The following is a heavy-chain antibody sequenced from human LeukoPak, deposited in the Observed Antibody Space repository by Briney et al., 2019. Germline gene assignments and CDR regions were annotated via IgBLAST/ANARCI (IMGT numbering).Heavy chain of an antibody. CDR1: GFTFSRYE. CDR2: ISSSGSPI. V-gene: IGHV3-48*03. D-gene: IGHD2-2*02. Sequence: GGSLRLSCAASGFTFSRYEMNWVRQAPGKGLEWVSYISSSGSPIYYADSVKGRFTISRDNAKNSLYLQMNSLRAQDTAVYYCARDPTTRFHTLGYYYMDVWGKGTTVTVSS. CDR3: ARDPTTRFHTLGYYYMDV. J-gene: IGHJ6*03.